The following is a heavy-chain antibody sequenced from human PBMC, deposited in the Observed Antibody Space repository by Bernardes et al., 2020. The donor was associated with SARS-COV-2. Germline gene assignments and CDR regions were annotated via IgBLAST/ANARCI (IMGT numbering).Heavy chain of an antibody. CDR1: GDSVTSTSAA. J-gene: IGHJ4*02. Sequence: SQTLSLTCAISGDSVTSTSAAWHWLRQSPSGGLEWLGRTYYGSGWNTLYAVSLKSRLTITADTSKNELSLHLQSVAPADTATYFCARSSSNFYPHFHFWGQGTLVTVSS. CDR3: ARSSSNFYPHFHF. V-gene: IGHV6-1*01. CDR2: TYYGSGWNT. D-gene: IGHD4-4*01.